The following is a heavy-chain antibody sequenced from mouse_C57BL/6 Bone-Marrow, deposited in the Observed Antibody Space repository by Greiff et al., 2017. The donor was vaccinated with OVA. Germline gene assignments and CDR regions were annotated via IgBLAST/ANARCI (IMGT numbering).Heavy chain of an antibody. J-gene: IGHJ4*01. CDR2: IYPGDGDT. CDR3: ARRDIYSSMDY. D-gene: IGHD2-1*01. CDR1: GYAFSSSW. Sequence: QVQLQQSGPELVKPGASVKISCKASGYAFSSSWMNWVKQRPGKGLEWIGRIYPGDGDTNYNGKFKGKATLTADKSSSTADMQLSSLTSEDSAVYFCARRDIYSSMDYWGQGTSVTVSA. V-gene: IGHV1-82*01.